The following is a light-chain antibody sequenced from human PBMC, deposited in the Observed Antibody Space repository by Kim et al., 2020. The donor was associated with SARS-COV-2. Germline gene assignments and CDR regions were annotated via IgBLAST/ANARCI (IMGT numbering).Light chain of an antibody. Sequence: QTVRITCQGDSLRSHYASWYQQKPGQAPVLVIYGKNNRPSGIPDRFSGSSSGNTASLTITGAQAEDEAEYYCNSRDGSDNSFVFATGTKVTVL. V-gene: IGLV3-19*01. J-gene: IGLJ1*01. CDR1: SLRSHY. CDR3: NSRDGSDNSFV. CDR2: GKN.